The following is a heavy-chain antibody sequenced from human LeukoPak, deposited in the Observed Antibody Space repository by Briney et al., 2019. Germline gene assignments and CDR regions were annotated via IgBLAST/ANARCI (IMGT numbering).Heavy chain of an antibody. V-gene: IGHV3-48*01. CDR3: ARLENYDFWSGYLPHYYMDV. CDR1: GFTFSSYS. CDR2: ISSSSSTI. J-gene: IGHJ6*03. Sequence: PGGSLRLSCAASGFTFSSYSMNWVRQAPGKGLEWVSYISSSSSTIYYADSVKGRFTISRDNAKNSLYLQMNSLRAEDTAVYYCARLENYDFWSGYLPHYYMDVWGKGTTATVSS. D-gene: IGHD3-3*01.